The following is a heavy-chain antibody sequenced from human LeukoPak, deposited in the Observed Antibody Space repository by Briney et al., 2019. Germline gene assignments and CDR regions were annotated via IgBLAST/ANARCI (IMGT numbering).Heavy chain of an antibody. Sequence: GGSLRLSCTASGFTFGDYAMSWVRQAPGKGLEWVGFIRSKAYGGTTEHAASVKGRFTISRDDSKSIAYLQMNSLKTEDTAVYYCTRAAYYDFWSGYDFWGQGTLVTVSS. D-gene: IGHD3-3*01. CDR2: IRSKAYGGTT. CDR3: TRAAYYDFWSGYDF. CDR1: GFTFGDYA. J-gene: IGHJ4*02. V-gene: IGHV3-49*04.